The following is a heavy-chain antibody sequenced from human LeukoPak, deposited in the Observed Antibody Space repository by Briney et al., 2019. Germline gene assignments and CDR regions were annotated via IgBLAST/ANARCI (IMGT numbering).Heavy chain of an antibody. CDR1: GGSISSYY. V-gene: IGHV4-59*01. CDR2: IYYSGST. CDR3: ARVRYYYDSSGSQYNWFDP. D-gene: IGHD3-22*01. J-gene: IGHJ5*02. Sequence: SETLSLTCTVSGGSISSYYWSWLRQPPGTGLEWLGYIYYSGSTNYNPSLKSRVTISVDTSKNQSSLKLSSVTAADTAVYYCARVRYYYDSSGSQYNWFDPWGQGTLVTVSS.